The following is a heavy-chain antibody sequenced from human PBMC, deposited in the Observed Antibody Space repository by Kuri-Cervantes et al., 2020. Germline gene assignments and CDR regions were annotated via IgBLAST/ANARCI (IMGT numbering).Heavy chain of an antibody. CDR1: GFIVSTSY. CDR2: IYPGGST. Sequence: GGSLRLSFAPSGFIVSTSYMSWVRQAPGKGLEWVSLIYPGGSTNYADSVKGRFTISRDNAKKSLYLHMNSLIAEAMAVYYCARQENRTDGVCYHFDYWGQGTLVTVSS. D-gene: IGHD2-8*01. CDR3: ARQENRTDGVCYHFDY. V-gene: IGHV3-66*02. J-gene: IGHJ4*02.